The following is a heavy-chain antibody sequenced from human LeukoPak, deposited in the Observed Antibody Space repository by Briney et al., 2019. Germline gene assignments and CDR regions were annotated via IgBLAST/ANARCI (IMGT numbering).Heavy chain of an antibody. CDR3: ARWETSTECSTGVCYVFED. D-gene: IGHD2-8*01. CDR1: GFTFSGSS. J-gene: IGHJ4*02. CDR2: IRSKSNNYAT. V-gene: IGHV3-73*01. Sequence: AGGSLRLSCAASGFTFSGSSIHWVRQASGKGLEWVGRIRSKSNNYATAYAASVKGRFTISRDDSKNTAYLQMNSLKTEDTAVYYCARWETSTECSTGVCYVFEDWGQGTLVTVSS.